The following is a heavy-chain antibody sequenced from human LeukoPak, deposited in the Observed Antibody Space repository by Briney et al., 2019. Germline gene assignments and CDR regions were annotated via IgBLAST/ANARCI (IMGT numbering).Heavy chain of an antibody. CDR1: GGSISSSSYY. V-gene: IGHV4-39*01. CDR3: ATSIVGATPLFDY. Sequence: PSETLSLTCTVSGGSISSSSYYCGWIRQPPGQGLEWIGSIYYSGSTYYNPYRKSRVTISVDTSKNQFSLKLSSANAADTAVYYCATSIVGATPLFDYWGQGTLVTVSS. CDR2: IYYSGST. D-gene: IGHD1-26*01. J-gene: IGHJ4*02.